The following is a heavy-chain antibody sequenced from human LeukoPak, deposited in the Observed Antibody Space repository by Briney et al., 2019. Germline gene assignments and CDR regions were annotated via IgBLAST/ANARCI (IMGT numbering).Heavy chain of an antibody. V-gene: IGHV4-59*01. CDR3: ARLSAAAVDY. CDR1: GGSISSYY. CDR2: IYYSGST. J-gene: IGHJ4*02. Sequence: PSETLSLTCTVSGGSISSYYWSWIRQPPGKGLEWIGYIYYSGSTNYNPSLKSRVTISVGTSKNQFSLKLGSVTAADTAVYYCARLSAAAVDYWGQGTLVTVSS. D-gene: IGHD6-13*01.